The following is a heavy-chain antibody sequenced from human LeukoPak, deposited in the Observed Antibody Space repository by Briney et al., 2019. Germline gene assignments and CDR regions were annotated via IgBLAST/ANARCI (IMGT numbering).Heavy chain of an antibody. V-gene: IGHV3-23*01. CDR1: GFTFSSYA. D-gene: IGHD6-13*01. Sequence: PGGSLRLSCAASGFTFSSYAMSWVRQAPGKGLEWVSVISGSDDSTYYADSAKGRFTISRDNSKNTLFLQMNSLRAEDTALYYCAKAGHSSSWAWADYWGQGTLVTVSS. J-gene: IGHJ4*02. CDR3: AKAGHSSSWAWADY. CDR2: ISGSDDST.